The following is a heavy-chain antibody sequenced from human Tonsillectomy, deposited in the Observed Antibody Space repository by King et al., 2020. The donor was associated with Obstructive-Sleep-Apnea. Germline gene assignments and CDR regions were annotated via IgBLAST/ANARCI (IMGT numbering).Heavy chain of an antibody. CDR1: GGTFSSYA. D-gene: IGHD2-15*01. V-gene: IGHV1-69*01. CDR3: ATNPSSGGSGYYYYYYGMDV. Sequence: QLVQSGAEVKKPGSSVKVSCKASGGTFSSYAISWVRQAPGQGLERMGGIIPIFGTANYAQKFQGRVTITADESTSTAYMELSSLRSEDTAVYYCATNPSSGGSGYYYYYYGMDVWGQGTTVTVSS. CDR2: IIPIFGTA. J-gene: IGHJ6*02.